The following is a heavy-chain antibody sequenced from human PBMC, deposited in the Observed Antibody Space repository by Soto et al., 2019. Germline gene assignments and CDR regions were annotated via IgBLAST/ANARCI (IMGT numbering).Heavy chain of an antibody. Sequence: QVHLVQSGAEVKKPGASVKVSCKSSGYTFTDYGFSWVRQAPGQGLEWLGWISAYNGNTNYGQKLQGRDTMTADTSTSTVYMELRSLRSDDTAVYYCARGGWHTFFDYWGQGTLVTVSS. D-gene: IGHD3-16*01. CDR2: ISAYNGNT. CDR1: GYTFTDYG. J-gene: IGHJ4*02. CDR3: ARGGWHTFFDY. V-gene: IGHV1-18*04.